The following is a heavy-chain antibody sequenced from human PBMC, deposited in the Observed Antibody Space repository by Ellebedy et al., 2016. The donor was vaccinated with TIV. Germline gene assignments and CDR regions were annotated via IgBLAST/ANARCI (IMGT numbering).Heavy chain of an antibody. CDR1: GGSFSGYY. V-gene: IGHV4-34*01. CDR2: INHSGST. D-gene: IGHD5-24*01. Sequence: SETLSLTXAVYGGSFSGYYWSWIRQPPGKGLEWIGEINHSGSTNYNPSLKSRVTISVDTSKNQFSLKLSSVTAADTAVYYCARGHGWRWLQFGFDPWGQGTLVTVSS. CDR3: ARGHGWRWLQFGFDP. J-gene: IGHJ5*02.